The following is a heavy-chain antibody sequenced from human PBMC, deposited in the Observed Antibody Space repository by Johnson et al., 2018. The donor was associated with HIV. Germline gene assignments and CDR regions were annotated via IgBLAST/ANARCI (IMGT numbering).Heavy chain of an antibody. D-gene: IGHD3-10*01. J-gene: IGHJ3*02. CDR3: YGYYDAFDI. V-gene: IGHV3-23*04. CDR2: ISGSGGST. Sequence: MLLVESGGGLVQPGGSLRLSCAASGFTFSSYAMSWVRQAPGKGLEWVSAISGSGGSTYYADSVKGRFTISRDSSKNTLFLQMTSLRVEDTAVYYCYGYYDAFDIWGQGTMVSVSS. CDR1: GFTFSSYA.